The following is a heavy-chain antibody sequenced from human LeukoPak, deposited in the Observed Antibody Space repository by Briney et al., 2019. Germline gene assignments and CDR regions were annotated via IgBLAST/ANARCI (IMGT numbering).Heavy chain of an antibody. V-gene: IGHV3-48*03. D-gene: IGHD6-13*01. J-gene: IGHJ4*02. CDR2: ISGSGSTI. CDR1: GFTFSNYE. Sequence: GGSLRLSCAASGFTFSNYEMNWVRQAPGKGLEWVSYISGSGSTIYYADSVKGRFTISRDNAKNSLYLQMISLRAEDTAVYYCAGGKTGIAAAGTFYYWGLGTLVTVSS. CDR3: AGGKTGIAAAGTFYY.